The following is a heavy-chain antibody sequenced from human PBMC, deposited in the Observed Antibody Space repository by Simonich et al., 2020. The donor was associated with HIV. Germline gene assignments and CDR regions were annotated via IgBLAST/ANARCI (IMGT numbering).Heavy chain of an antibody. V-gene: IGHV3-7*01. Sequence: EVQLWESGGGLVRLGGALKLSCAASLFTCFYYWMPWVRHAAGKVMAWEDNIEQDGMKKSNVAHVRGGFPISRNNAKHSLYLQMNVLVAENTAMYSGARAASVVDFDTWGQGTMATVSS. CDR2: IEQDGMKK. D-gene: IGHD2-15*01. CDR3: ARAASVVDFDT. J-gene: IGHJ3*02. CDR1: LFTCFYYW.